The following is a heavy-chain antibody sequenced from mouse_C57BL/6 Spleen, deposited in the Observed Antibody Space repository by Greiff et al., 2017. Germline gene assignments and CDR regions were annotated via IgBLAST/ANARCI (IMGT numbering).Heavy chain of an antibody. D-gene: IGHD3-3*01. CDR2: ISSGGDYT. J-gene: IGHJ3*01. CDR1: GFTFSSYA. Sequence: EVMLVQSGAGLVKPGGSLKLSCAASGFTFSSYAMAWVRQTPEKRLEWVAYISSGGDYTYYADTVKGRFTISRDNARNTLYLQMSSLKAEDTAVYYCTRDRAFAYWGQGTLVTVSA. V-gene: IGHV5-9-1*02. CDR3: TRDRAFAY.